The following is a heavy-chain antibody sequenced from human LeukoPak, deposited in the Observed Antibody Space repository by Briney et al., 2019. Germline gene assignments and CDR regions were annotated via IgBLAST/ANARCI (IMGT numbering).Heavy chain of an antibody. D-gene: IGHD6-19*01. CDR1: GGSISRYY. V-gene: IGHV4-59*01. J-gene: IGHJ5*02. CDR3: ARGLQWLVEGWFDP. CDR2: IYYSGST. Sequence: PSETLSLTCTVSGGSISRYYWSWIRQPPGKGLEWIGYIYYSGSTNYNPSLKSRVTISVDTSKNQFSLKLSSVTAADTAVYYCARGLQWLVEGWFDPWGQGTLVTVSS.